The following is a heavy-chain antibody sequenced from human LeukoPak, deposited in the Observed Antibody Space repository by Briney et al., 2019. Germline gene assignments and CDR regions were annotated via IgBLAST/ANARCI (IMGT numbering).Heavy chain of an antibody. D-gene: IGHD3-10*01. J-gene: IGHJ6*02. CDR2: INPNSGGT. CDR1: GYTFTGYY. V-gene: IGHV1-2*02. Sequence: GASVKVSCKASGYTFTGYYMHWVRQAPGQGLEWMGWINPNSGGTNYAQKFQGRVTMTRDTSISTAYMELSRLRSDDTAVYYCARDKTHVLLWLGEYAAPGIYYYGMTSGAKGPRSPSP. CDR3: ARDKTHVLLWLGEYAAPGIYYYGMTS.